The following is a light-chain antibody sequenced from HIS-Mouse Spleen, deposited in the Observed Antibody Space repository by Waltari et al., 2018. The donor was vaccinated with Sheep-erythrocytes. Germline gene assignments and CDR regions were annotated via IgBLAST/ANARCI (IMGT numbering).Light chain of an antibody. J-gene: IGLJ3*02. Sequence: QSALTQPRSVSGSPGQSVTISCTGTSSYVGGYNYVSWYQQHPGKAPTLMIYDVSKRPSGVPDRFSGSKSGNTASLTISGLQAEDEADYYCCSYAGSYTLVFGGGTKLTVL. CDR2: DVS. CDR3: CSYAGSYTLV. V-gene: IGLV2-11*01. CDR1: SSYVGGYNY.